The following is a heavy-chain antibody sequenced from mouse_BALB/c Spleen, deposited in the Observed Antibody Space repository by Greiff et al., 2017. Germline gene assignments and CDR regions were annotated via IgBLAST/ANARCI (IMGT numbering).Heavy chain of an antibody. J-gene: IGHJ2*01. D-gene: IGHD2-4*01. V-gene: IGHV1-9*01. CDR3: ARTMITRDY. CDR2: ILPGSGST. CDR1: GYTFSSYW. Sequence: VKLMESGAELMKPGASVKISCKATGYTFSSYWIEWVKQRPGHGLERIGEILPGSGSTNYNEKFKGKATFTADTSSNTAYMQLSSLTSEDSAVYYCARTMITRDYWGQGTTLTVSS.